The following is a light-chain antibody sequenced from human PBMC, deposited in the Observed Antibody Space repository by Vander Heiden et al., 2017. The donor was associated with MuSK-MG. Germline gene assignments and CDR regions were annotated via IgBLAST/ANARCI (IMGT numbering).Light chain of an antibody. CDR1: ELSTKY. CDR2: EDR. V-gene: IGLV3-10*01. CDR3: YSTDSSGNRV. J-gene: IGLJ3*02. Sequence: SYELTQPPSVSVTPGETARITCSGDELSTKYTYWYQQKSGQAPVLIIYEDRQRPSDIPERFSGSSSGTVATLTCSGAQVDDEADYYCYSTDSSGNRVVGGGTKLTVL.